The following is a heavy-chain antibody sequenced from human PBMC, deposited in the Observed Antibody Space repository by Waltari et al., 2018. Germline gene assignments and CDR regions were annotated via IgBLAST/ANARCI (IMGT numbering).Heavy chain of an antibody. Sequence: QVQLVESGGGVVQPGRSLRLSCAASGFTFSSYGMHWVRQAPGKGLEWVAVIGYDGSNKYYADSVKGRFTISRDNSKNTLYLQMNSLRAEDTAVYYCARDPPGSSSAYLDYWGQGTLVTVSS. CDR3: ARDPPGSSSAYLDY. V-gene: IGHV3-33*01. CDR2: IGYDGSNK. J-gene: IGHJ4*02. D-gene: IGHD6-13*01. CDR1: GFTFSSYG.